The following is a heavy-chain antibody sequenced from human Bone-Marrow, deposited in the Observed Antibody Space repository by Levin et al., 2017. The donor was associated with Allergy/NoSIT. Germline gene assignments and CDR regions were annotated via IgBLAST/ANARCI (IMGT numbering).Heavy chain of an antibody. J-gene: IGHJ3*02. CDR2: IYYSGST. CDR3: ARGHEENDYDFWSGEHPRFAFDI. Sequence: GSLRLSCTVSGGSVSSGSYYWSWIRQPPGKGLEWIGYIYYSGSTNYNPSLKSRVTISVDTSKNQFSLKLSSVTSADTAVYYCARGHEENDYDFWSGEHPRFAFDIWGQGTMVTVSS. V-gene: IGHV4-61*01. D-gene: IGHD3-3*01. CDR1: GGSVSSGSYY.